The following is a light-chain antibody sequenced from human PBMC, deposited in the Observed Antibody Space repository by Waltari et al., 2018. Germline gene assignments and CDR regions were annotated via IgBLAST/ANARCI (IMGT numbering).Light chain of an antibody. CDR1: SGSLSTTSY. J-gene: IGLJ3*02. CDR3: ALYMGSGIWV. CDR2: RAT. Sequence: QTVVTQEPSLSVSPGGTVTLTCALSSGSLSTTSYATWYQQTPGQDPRTLVYRATARSSGVPERFSGSILENTAALTITGAQADDESDYYCALYMGSGIWVFGGGTRLTVL. V-gene: IGLV8-61*01.